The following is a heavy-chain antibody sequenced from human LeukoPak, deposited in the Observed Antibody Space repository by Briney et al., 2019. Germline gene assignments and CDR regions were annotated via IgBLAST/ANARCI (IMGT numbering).Heavy chain of an antibody. J-gene: IGHJ4*02. CDR3: ARDLDSSGPYFDY. CDR2: INPNSGGT. CDR1: GYAFTGYY. D-gene: IGHD3-22*01. V-gene: IGHV1-2*02. Sequence: ASVKVSCKASGYAFTGYYIHWVRQAPGQGLEWMGWINPNSGGTNYAQKFQGRVTMTRDTSISTAYMELSRLRSDDTAVYYCARDLDSSGPYFDYWGQGTLVTVSS.